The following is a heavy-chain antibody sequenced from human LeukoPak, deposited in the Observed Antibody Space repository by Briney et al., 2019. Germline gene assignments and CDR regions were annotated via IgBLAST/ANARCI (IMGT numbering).Heavy chain of an antibody. CDR3: ARDHNYAFDN. D-gene: IGHD1-1*01. V-gene: IGHV3-48*04. Sequence: GGSLRLSCAASGFTFSSYSMNWVRQAPGKGLEWISYIGISSGNTKRADSVKGRFTISGDNARNSLYLQMNSLRVEDSAVYYCARDHNYAFDNWGQGTLVTVSS. CDR1: GFTFSSYS. CDR2: IGISSGNT. J-gene: IGHJ4*02.